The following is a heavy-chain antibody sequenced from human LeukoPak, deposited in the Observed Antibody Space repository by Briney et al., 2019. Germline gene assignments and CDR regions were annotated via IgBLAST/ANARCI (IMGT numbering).Heavy chain of an antibody. V-gene: IGHV3-23*01. Sequence: PGGSLRLSCAASGFTFSSYAMSWVRQAPGKGLEWVSGISGSGGSTYYADSVKGRFTISRDNSKNTLYLLMNSLRAEDTAVYYCAGFVYSNYLAYWGQGTLVTVFS. D-gene: IGHD4-11*01. CDR2: ISGSGGST. J-gene: IGHJ4*02. CDR3: AGFVYSNYLAY. CDR1: GFTFSSYA.